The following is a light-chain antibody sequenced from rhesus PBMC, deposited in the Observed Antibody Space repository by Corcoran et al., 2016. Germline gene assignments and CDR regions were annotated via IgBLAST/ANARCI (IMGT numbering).Light chain of an antibody. CDR3: SSYGSSYIYM. V-gene: IGLV2-13*03. J-gene: IGLJ1*01. Sequence: QAAPTQSPSVSGSPGPSVTISCPGTSSDIGGFNRVSWYQHHPGKAPKLMIYGVIKLPSGISDRFSGSKSANTSSLTISGLQAEDEADYYCSSYGSSYIYMFGGGTRLTVL. CDR2: GVI. CDR1: SSDIGGFNR.